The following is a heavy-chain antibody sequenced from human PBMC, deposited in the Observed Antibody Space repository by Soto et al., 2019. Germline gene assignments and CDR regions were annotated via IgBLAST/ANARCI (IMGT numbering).Heavy chain of an antibody. CDR3: ASEEGGDYGDHGDY. Sequence: EVQLVESGGGLVQPGGSLRLSCAASGFTFSSYWMSWVRLAPGKGLEWVANIKQDGSEKYYVDSVKGRFTISRDNAKNSLYLQMNSLRAEDTAVYYCASEEGGDYGDHGDYWGQGTLVTVSS. V-gene: IGHV3-7*01. CDR1: GFTFSSYW. CDR2: IKQDGSEK. D-gene: IGHD4-17*01. J-gene: IGHJ4*02.